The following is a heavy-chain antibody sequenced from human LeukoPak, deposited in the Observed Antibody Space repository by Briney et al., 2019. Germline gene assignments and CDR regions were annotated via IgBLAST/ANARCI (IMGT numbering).Heavy chain of an antibody. D-gene: IGHD5-24*01. CDR2: ISTYNGNT. V-gene: IGHV1-18*04. Sequence: ASVKVSCKASGYTFTNYHISWVRQAPGQGLEWMGWISTYNGNTNYGQKLQGRVTMTTDTSTRTAYMELRSLTADDTAVYYCAVATTAAFDYWGQGTLVTVSS. CDR3: AVATTAAFDY. J-gene: IGHJ4*02. CDR1: GYTFTNYH.